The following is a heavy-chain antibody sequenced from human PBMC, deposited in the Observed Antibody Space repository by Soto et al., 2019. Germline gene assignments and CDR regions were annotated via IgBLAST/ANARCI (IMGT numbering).Heavy chain of an antibody. Sequence: PSETMSLTSNVSGFSISNSNYYWGWIRQPPGKGLEWIGSIYYTGNTYYNPSLKSRVTISVDTSKNQFSLKLGSVTAADTAVYFCERHSIWLLLSDYWGQGTLVTVSS. J-gene: IGHJ4*02. CDR3: ERHSIWLLLSDY. V-gene: IGHV4-39*01. D-gene: IGHD3-22*01. CDR2: IYYTGNT. CDR1: GFSISNSNYY.